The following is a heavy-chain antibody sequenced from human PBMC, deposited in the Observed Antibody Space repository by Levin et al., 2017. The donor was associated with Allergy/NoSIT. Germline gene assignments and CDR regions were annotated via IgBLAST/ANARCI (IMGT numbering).Heavy chain of an antibody. J-gene: IGHJ6*02. Sequence: GGSLRLSCAASGFTFDDYAMHWVRQAPGKGLEWVSGISWNSGSIGYADSVKGRFTISRDNAKNSLYLQMNSLRAEDTALYYCAKEYSSGYLDYYYGMDVWGQGTTVTVSS. V-gene: IGHV3-9*01. CDR2: ISWNSGSI. CDR1: GFTFDDYA. CDR3: AKEYSSGYLDYYYGMDV. D-gene: IGHD3-22*01.